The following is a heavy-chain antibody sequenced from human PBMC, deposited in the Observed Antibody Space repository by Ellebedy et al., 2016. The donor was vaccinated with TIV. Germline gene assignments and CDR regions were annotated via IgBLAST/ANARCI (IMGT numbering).Heavy chain of an antibody. J-gene: IGHJ6*02. CDR1: GYSFTSYW. CDR3: ACGSVMFYGMDV. Sequence: GGSLRLSCKGSGYSFTSYWIGWVRQMPGKGLEWMGKIDPTDSFTDYSPSFQGHVTISGDKSSSTAFLHWNSLKDSDTAIYFCACGSVMFYGMDVWGQGTSVTVSS. D-gene: IGHD3-10*01. V-gene: IGHV5-10-1*01. CDR2: IDPTDSFT.